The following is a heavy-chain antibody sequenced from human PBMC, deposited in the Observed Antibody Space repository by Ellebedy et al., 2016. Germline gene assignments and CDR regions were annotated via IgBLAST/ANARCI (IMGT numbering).Heavy chain of an antibody. V-gene: IGHV3-23*01. J-gene: IGHJ4*02. CDR3: AKHRNTRGYYFDY. Sequence: GESLKISCAASGFTFSSYAMSWVRQAPGKGLEWVSAISGSGGSTYYADSVKGRFTISRDNSKNTLYLQMNSLRAEDTAVYYCAKHRNTRGYYFDYWGQGTLVTVSS. D-gene: IGHD5-12*01. CDR1: GFTFSSYA. CDR2: ISGSGGST.